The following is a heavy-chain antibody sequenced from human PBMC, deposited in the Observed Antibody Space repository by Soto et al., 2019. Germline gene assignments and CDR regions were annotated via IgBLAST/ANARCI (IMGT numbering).Heavy chain of an antibody. D-gene: IGHD3-16*02. CDR3: TSLYYGH. J-gene: IGHJ4*02. V-gene: IGHV3-15*01. CDR1: DFTFTTAW. CDR2: IKSKTDGGTT. Sequence: PGGSLRLSXAASDFTFTTAWMSWVRQAPGKGLEWVGRIKSKTDGGTTDYAAPVKGRFTISRDESQNTLYLQMNSLKTEDTAVYYCTSLYYGHWGQGSQVTVSS.